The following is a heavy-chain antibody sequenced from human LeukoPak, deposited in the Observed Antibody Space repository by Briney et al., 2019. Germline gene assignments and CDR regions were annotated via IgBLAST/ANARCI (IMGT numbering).Heavy chain of an antibody. Sequence: GGSLRLSCAASGFTFSSYWMGWVRQAPGKGLEWVANIKQDGSEKYYVDSVKGRFTISRDNAKNSLYLQMNSLGGDDAAVYYCARDRLAIPGSYGGLDYWGQGTLVTVSS. D-gene: IGHD3-10*01. CDR1: GFTFSSYW. V-gene: IGHV3-7*01. CDR3: ARDRLAIPGSYGGLDY. J-gene: IGHJ4*02. CDR2: IKQDGSEK.